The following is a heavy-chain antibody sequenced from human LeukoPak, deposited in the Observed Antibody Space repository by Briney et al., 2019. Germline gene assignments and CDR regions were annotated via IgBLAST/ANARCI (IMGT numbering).Heavy chain of an antibody. CDR1: GFTFSSYS. V-gene: IGHV3-48*01. Sequence: GGSLRLSCAGSGFTFSSYSMNWVRQAPGKGLEWASYISRSSSSIYYADSVKGRFTISRDNAKNSLYLQMNSLRAEDTAVYYCAREWAVPAASGLDVWGKGTTVTVSS. CDR2: ISRSSSSI. J-gene: IGHJ6*04. D-gene: IGHD2-2*01. CDR3: AREWAVPAASGLDV.